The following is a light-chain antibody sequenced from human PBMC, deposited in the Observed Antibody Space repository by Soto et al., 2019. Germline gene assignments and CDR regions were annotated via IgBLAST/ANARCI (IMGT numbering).Light chain of an antibody. CDR1: SSDVALYNH. CDR3: SSFASTHTYV. CDR2: EVN. Sequence: QSVLTQPASVSGSPGQSITISCTGTSSDVALYNHVSWYQQHPGKAPKLLIYEVNNRPSGVSHRFSGSKSGNTASLTISGLQAEDEADYYCSSFASTHTYVFGTGTKVTV. V-gene: IGLV2-14*01. J-gene: IGLJ1*01.